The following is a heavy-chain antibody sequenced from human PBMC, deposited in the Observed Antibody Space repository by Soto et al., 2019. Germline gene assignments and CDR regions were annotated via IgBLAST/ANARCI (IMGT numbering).Heavy chain of an antibody. CDR3: ARAGQYSTDY. CDR1: GFTFSDHF. Sequence: GGSLRLSCATSGFTFSDHFMDWVRQAPGKGLEWVGRSRNKANSYTTEYAASVKGRFTISRDDSKNSLYLQMNSLKTEDTAVYYCARAGQYSTDYWGQGTLVTVSS. V-gene: IGHV3-72*01. J-gene: IGHJ4*02. CDR2: SRNKANSYTT. D-gene: IGHD6-6*01.